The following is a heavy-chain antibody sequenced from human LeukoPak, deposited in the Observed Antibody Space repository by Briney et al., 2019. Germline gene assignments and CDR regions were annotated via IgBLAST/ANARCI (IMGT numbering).Heavy chain of an antibody. D-gene: IGHD3-10*01. CDR1: DFSFITYA. V-gene: IGHV3-23*01. Sequence: RSGGSLRLSCAASDFSFITYAMSWVRQAPGKGPEWVSTITGRGDATYYADSVKGRFTISRDNSKNTLYPQMNSLRADDTAVYYCARDSSMLRGPLVIYYFDFWGQGTLVTVSS. J-gene: IGHJ4*02. CDR2: ITGRGDAT. CDR3: ARDSSMLRGPLVIYYFDF.